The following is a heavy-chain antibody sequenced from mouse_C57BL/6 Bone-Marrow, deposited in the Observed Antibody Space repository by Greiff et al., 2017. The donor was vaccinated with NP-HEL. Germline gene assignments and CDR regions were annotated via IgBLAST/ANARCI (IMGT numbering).Heavy chain of an antibody. D-gene: IGHD1-1*01. V-gene: IGHV2-2*01. CDR3: AREGYYGSLQ. Sequence: QVQLQQSGPGLVQPSQSLSITCTVSGFSLTSYGVHWVRQSPGKGLEWLGVIWSGGSTDDNAAFIYRLSISKDNSKCQVFFKMNSLQADDTAIYYCAREGYYGSLQGGQGTSVTVSS. CDR2: IWSGGST. J-gene: IGHJ4*01. CDR1: GFSLTSYG.